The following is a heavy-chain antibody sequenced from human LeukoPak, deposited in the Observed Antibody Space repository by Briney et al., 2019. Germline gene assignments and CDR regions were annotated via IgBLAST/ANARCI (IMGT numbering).Heavy chain of an antibody. J-gene: IGHJ6*03. V-gene: IGHV6-1*01. D-gene: IGHD1-14*01. Sequence: SQTLSLTCAISGDSVSSNRATWNWSRQSPSRGLEWLGRTYYMSKWYNDYAVSVKSRITINPDTSKNQFSLKLSSVTAADTAVYYCARITTLTYSYYYYMDVWGKGTTVTVSS. CDR1: GDSVSSNRAT. CDR3: ARITTLTYSYYYYMDV. CDR2: TYYMSKWYN.